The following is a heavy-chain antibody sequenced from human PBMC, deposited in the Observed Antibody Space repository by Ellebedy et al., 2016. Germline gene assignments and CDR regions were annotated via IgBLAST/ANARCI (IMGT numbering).Heavy chain of an antibody. V-gene: IGHV3-7*03. J-gene: IGHJ4*02. CDR3: TRVSSAYFDY. Sequence: GGSLRLSCATSGFNFINHWMSWVRQAPGKGLEWVANINQVGTEKYHVDSVTARFTISRDNAKNLLYLEMNRLRAEDTAIYYCTRVSSAYFDYWGQGVLVTVSS. CDR1: GFNFINHW. CDR2: INQVGTEK.